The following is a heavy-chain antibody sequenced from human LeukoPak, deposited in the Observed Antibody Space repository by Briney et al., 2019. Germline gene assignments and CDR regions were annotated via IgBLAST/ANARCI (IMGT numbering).Heavy chain of an antibody. CDR1: GGSFSGYY. D-gene: IGHD1-1*01. CDR3: ARTDGTGHFDY. J-gene: IGHJ4*02. V-gene: IGHV4-34*01. CDR2: INHSGST. Sequence: SETLSLTCAVYGGSFSGYYWSWIRQPPGKGLEWIGEINHSGSTNYNPSLNSRVTISVDTSKNQFSLKLSSVTAADTAVYYCARTDGTGHFDYWGQGTLVTVSS.